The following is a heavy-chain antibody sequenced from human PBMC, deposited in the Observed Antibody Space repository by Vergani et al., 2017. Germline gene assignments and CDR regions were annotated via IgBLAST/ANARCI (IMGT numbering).Heavy chain of an antibody. CDR3: ARDGYYDFWSGYYDFYYYYYMDV. Sequence: QVQLVQSGAEVKKPGASVKVSCKASGYTFTSYYMHWVRQAPGQGLEWMGIINPSGGSTSYAQKFQGRVTMTRDTSTSTVYMELSSLRSEDTAVYYCARDGYYDFWSGYYDFYYYYYMDVWGKGTTVTVSS. D-gene: IGHD3-3*01. CDR2: INPSGGST. CDR1: GYTFTSYY. V-gene: IGHV1-46*03. J-gene: IGHJ6*03.